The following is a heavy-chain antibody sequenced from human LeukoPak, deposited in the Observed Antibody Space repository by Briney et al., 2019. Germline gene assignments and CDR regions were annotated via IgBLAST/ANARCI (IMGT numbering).Heavy chain of an antibody. CDR2: ISGSGGST. D-gene: IGHD3-10*01. V-gene: IGHV3-23*01. Sequence: GGSLRLSCAASGFTFSSYAMSWVRQAPGKGLEWVSSISGSGGSTYYADSVKGRFTISRDSSKNTLFLQMNSLRAEDTAIYYYAKGGLYFASGSYLDYWGQGTLVTVPS. J-gene: IGHJ4*02. CDR1: GFTFSSYA. CDR3: AKGGLYFASGSYLDY.